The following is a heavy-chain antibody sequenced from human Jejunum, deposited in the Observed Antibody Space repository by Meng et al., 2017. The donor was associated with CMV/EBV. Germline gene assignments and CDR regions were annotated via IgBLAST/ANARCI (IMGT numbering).Heavy chain of an antibody. D-gene: IGHD2-15*01. CDR2: IRSKAYSGTT. Sequence: TASGFTFGDYTMSWDRQAPGKGLEWVGFIRSKAYSGTTEYAASVKGRFTISRDDSKSIAYLLMNSLKTEDTAVYYCVQGYSYYFDYWGQGTLVTVSS. CDR3: VQGYSYYFDY. V-gene: IGHV3-49*04. J-gene: IGHJ4*02. CDR1: GFTFGDYT.